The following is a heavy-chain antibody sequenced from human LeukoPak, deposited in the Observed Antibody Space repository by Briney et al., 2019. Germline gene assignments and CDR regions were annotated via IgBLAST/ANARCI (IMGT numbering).Heavy chain of an antibody. CDR3: AKDGD. J-gene: IGHJ4*02. Sequence: PGGSLRLSCAASGFTFSSSSISWVRQAPGKGLEWVSAITDAVGSTHYADSVKGRFTISRDNSKNTLYLQMNSLRAEDTAVYHCAKDGDWGQGTLVTVSS. D-gene: IGHD3-16*01. V-gene: IGHV3-23*01. CDR1: GFTFSSSS. CDR2: ITDAVGST.